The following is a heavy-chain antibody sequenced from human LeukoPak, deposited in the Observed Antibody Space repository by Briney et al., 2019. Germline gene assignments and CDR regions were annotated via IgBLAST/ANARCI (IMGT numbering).Heavy chain of an antibody. CDR1: GYTFTTYG. J-gene: IGHJ4*02. D-gene: IGHD3-22*01. CDR2: ISTDNGDT. V-gene: IGHV1-18*01. CDR3: ARAPLGDSSGLGSSDY. Sequence: GASVKVSCKSSGYTFTTYGITWVRQAPGQGLEWMGWISTDNGDTNYAQKLQGRVTMTTDTSTSTAYMELRSLRSEDTAVYYCARAPLGDSSGLGSSDYWGQGTLVTVSS.